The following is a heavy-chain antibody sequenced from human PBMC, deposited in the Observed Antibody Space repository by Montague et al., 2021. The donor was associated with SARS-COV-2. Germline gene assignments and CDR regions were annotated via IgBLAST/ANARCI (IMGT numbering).Heavy chain of an antibody. Sequence: SLRLSCAASGFTFSSYSMNWVRQAPGKGLEWVSPISSSSSYIYYADSVKGRFTISRDNAKNSLYLQMNSLRAEDTAVYYCARDDFRIAAAVFDYWGKGTLVTVSS. D-gene: IGHD6-13*01. V-gene: IGHV3-21*01. CDR2: ISSSSSYI. CDR3: ARDDFRIAAAVFDY. J-gene: IGHJ4*02. CDR1: GFTFSSYS.